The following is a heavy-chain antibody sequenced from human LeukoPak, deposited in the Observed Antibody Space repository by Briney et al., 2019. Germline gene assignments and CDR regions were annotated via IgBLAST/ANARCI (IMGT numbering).Heavy chain of an antibody. Sequence: GASVKVSCTASGYTFSSYAISWVRQAPGQGLEWMGWISPYNGNTNSAQRFQGRVTMTTDTSTSAAYMELTSLRSDDTAVYYCARDNTWHFDLWGRGTLVTVSS. V-gene: IGHV1-18*01. D-gene: IGHD2/OR15-2a*01. J-gene: IGHJ2*01. CDR1: GYTFSSYA. CDR3: ARDNTWHFDL. CDR2: ISPYNGNT.